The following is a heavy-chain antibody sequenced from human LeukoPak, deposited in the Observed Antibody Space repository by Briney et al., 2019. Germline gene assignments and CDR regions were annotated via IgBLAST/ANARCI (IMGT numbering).Heavy chain of an antibody. D-gene: IGHD5-18*01. V-gene: IGHV1-69*01. CDR2: VIPIFGTA. CDR3: ARDPVHLGGYSYDYTPYNWFDP. Sequence: SVKVSCKASVGTFSSYAISWVRQAPGQGLEWMGGVIPIFGTANYAQKFQGRVTITADESTSTAYIELSSLRSEDTAVYYCARDPVHLGGYSYDYTPYNWFDPWGQGTLVTVSS. J-gene: IGHJ5*02. CDR1: VGTFSSYA.